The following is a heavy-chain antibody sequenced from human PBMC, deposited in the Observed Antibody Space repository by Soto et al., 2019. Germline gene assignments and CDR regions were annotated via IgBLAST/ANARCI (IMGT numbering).Heavy chain of an antibody. D-gene: IGHD3-16*01. V-gene: IGHV1-18*01. CDR2: ISAYNGNT. Sequence: SVKVSCKASGYTFTSCASSWVQQAHGQGLEWMGWISAYNGNTNYAQKLQGRVTMTTDTSTSTAYMELRSLRSDDTAVYYCARDMNTMMVDAFDIWGQGTIVTGSS. CDR1: GYTFTSCA. CDR3: ARDMNTMMVDAFDI. J-gene: IGHJ3*02.